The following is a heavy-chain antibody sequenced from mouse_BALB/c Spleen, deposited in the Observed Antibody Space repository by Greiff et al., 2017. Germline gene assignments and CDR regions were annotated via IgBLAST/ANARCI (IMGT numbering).Heavy chain of an antibody. J-gene: IGHJ4*01. CDR3: ARDGYYGYAMDY. CDR1: GYAFTNYW. D-gene: IGHD2-3*01. CDR2: IYPGSGNT. V-gene: IGHV1-63*01. Sequence: VQLQESGAELVRPGTSVKISCKASGYAFTNYWLGWVKQRPGHGLEWIGDIYPGSGNTYYNEKFKGKATLTADKSSSTAYMQLSSLTSEDSAVYFCARDGYYGYAMDYWGQGTSVTVSS.